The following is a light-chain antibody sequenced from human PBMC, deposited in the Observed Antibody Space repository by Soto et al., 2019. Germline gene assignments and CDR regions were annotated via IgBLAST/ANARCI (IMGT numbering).Light chain of an antibody. CDR3: QQLNTSPLT. Sequence: DIQLTQSPSFLSASVGDRVTITCRASQGISSYLAWYQQKPGKAPNLLIYAASTLQSGVPSRFSGSESGTEFTPIISRMQTEHFANYYCQQLNTSPLTFVAGTKAEMK. CDR1: QGISSY. V-gene: IGKV1-9*01. J-gene: IGKJ4*01. CDR2: AAS.